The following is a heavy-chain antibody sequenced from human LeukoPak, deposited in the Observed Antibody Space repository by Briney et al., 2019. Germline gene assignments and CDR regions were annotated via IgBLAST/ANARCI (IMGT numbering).Heavy chain of an antibody. V-gene: IGHV3-72*01. D-gene: IGHD1-7*01. CDR3: ATGLTGTIDY. Sequence: GGSLRLSCAASGFTFSDHYMDWVRQAPGKGLEWVGRTRNKVNSYTIEYAASVKGRFTISRDGSKNLLYLQMNSLKTEDTAVYYCATGLTGTIDYWGQGTLVTVSS. CDR1: GFTFSDHY. J-gene: IGHJ4*02. CDR2: TRNKVNSYTI.